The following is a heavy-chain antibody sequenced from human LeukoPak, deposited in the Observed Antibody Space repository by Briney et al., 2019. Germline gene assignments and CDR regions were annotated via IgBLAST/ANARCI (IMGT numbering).Heavy chain of an antibody. V-gene: IGHV4-39*01. CDR3: ARQGVRSGWPDY. CDR2: IYYSGST. CDR1: GGSISSSSYY. Sequence: SETLSVTCTVSGGSISSSSYYWGWIRQPPGKGLEWIASIYYSGSTYYNPSLKSRVTISVDTSKNQLSLKLSSVTAADTAVYYCARQGVRSGWPDYWGQGTLVTVSS. J-gene: IGHJ4*02. D-gene: IGHD6-19*01.